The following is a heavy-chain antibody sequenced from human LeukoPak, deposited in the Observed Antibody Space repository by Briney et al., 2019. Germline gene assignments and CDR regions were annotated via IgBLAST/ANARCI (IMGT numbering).Heavy chain of an antibody. V-gene: IGHV4-34*01. J-gene: IGHJ4*02. CDR1: GGSFSGYY. Sequence: SETLSLTCAVYGGSFSGYYWSWIRQPPGKGLEWIGEINHSGSTNYNPSLKSRITISVDTSKNQFSLKRRSVNAAATAVYYCARGPPPRGDFWSGYYRGAFDYWGQGTLVTVSP. CDR2: INHSGST. D-gene: IGHD3-3*01. CDR3: ARGPPPRGDFWSGYYRGAFDY.